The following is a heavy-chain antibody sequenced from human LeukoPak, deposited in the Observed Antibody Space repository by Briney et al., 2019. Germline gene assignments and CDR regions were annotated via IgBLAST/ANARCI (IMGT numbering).Heavy chain of an antibody. Sequence: ASVKVSCKASGYTFISYGISWVRQAPGQGLEWMGWISAYNGNTNYAQKLQGRVTMTTDTSTSTAYMELRSLRSDDTAVYYCARDQITIFGVVIPAFREDAFDIWGQGTMVTVSS. CDR1: GYTFISYG. CDR3: ARDQITIFGVVIPAFREDAFDI. J-gene: IGHJ3*02. V-gene: IGHV1-18*01. CDR2: ISAYNGNT. D-gene: IGHD3-3*01.